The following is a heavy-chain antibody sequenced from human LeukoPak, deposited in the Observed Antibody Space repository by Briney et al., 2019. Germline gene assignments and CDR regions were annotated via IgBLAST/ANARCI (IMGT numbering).Heavy chain of an antibody. CDR1: GYTFTGYY. V-gene: IGHV1-2*05. Sequence: ASVKVSCKASGYTFTGYYMHWVRQAPGQGLEWMGRINPNSGGTNYAQKFQGRVTMTRDTSINTASMELSRLTSDDTVVYYCARESSSSPGNVHYYYMDVWGQGTTVTVSS. CDR2: INPNSGGT. CDR3: ARESSSSPGNVHYYYMDV. J-gene: IGHJ6*03. D-gene: IGHD6-6*01.